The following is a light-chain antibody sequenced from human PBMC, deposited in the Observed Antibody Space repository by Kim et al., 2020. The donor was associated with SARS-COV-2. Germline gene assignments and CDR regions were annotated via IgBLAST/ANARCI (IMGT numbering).Light chain of an antibody. CDR1: KLGDKF. V-gene: IGLV3-1*01. J-gene: IGLJ2*01. Sequence: VAPGHTASITCSGDKLGDKFACWYQQKPGQSPVLVIYQDSKRPSGVPERFSGSNSGNTATLTISGTQAMDEADYYCQAWDSSTVVFGGGTQLTVL. CDR3: QAWDSSTVV. CDR2: QDS.